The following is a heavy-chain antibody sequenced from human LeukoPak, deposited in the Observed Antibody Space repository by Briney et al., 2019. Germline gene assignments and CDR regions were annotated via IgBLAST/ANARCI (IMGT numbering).Heavy chain of an antibody. CDR1: GGSFSGYY. D-gene: IGHD1-7*01. CDR3: ARVWNSELYYYYMDV. Sequence: SETLSLTCAVYGGSFSGYYWSWIRQPPGKGLEWIGEINHSGSTYYNPSLKSRVTISVDTSKNQFSLKLSSVTAADTAVYYCARVWNSELYYYYMDVWGKGTTVTVSS. V-gene: IGHV4-34*01. J-gene: IGHJ6*03. CDR2: INHSGST.